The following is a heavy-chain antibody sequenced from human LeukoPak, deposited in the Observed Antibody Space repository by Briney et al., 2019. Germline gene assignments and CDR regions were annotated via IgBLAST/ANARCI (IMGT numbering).Heavy chain of an antibody. Sequence: GGSLRLSCAASGFFFDDYGMHWVRQVPGKGLEWVSVIYSAGSTYYADSVKGRFTISRDNSKNTLYLQMNSLRAEDTAVYYCARGEDYGDYFDYWGQGTLVTVSS. J-gene: IGHJ4*02. CDR1: GFFFDDYG. CDR3: ARGEDYGDYFDY. CDR2: IYSAGST. V-gene: IGHV3-53*01. D-gene: IGHD4-17*01.